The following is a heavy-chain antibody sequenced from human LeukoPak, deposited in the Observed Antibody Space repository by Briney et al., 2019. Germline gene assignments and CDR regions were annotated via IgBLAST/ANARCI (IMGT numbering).Heavy chain of an antibody. D-gene: IGHD1-26*01. J-gene: IGHJ4*02. CDR1: GFTFSDYS. CDR2: ISLSSSAI. CDR3: ARVAEWELKFDY. V-gene: IGHV3-48*01. Sequence: PGGSLRLSCAASGFTFSDYSMHWVRQAPGKGLEWISYISLSSSAIYYADSVEGRFTISRDNGKNSLYLQMNSLRAEDTAVYYCARVAEWELKFDYWGQGTLVTVSS.